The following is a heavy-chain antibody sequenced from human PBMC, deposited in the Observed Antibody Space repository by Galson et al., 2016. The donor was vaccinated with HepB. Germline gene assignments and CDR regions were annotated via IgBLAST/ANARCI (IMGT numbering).Heavy chain of an antibody. CDR1: GGTFTSYA. Sequence: SVKVSCKASGGTFTSYAISWVRQAPGQGLEWMGGIIPIFGTSNYAQKFQGRVTITADESTSTAYMELSSLRSEDTAVYYCARVRDGYNHYYDYGMDVWGQGTTVTVSS. CDR2: IIPIFGTS. D-gene: IGHD5-24*01. V-gene: IGHV1-69*13. CDR3: ARVRDGYNHYYDYGMDV. J-gene: IGHJ6*02.